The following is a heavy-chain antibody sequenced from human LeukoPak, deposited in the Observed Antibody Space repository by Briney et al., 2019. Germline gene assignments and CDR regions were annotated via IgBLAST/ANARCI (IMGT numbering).Heavy chain of an antibody. CDR3: ASPSIAAAGTYYYYYGMDV. V-gene: IGHV7-4-1*02. CDR1: GYTFTSYY. D-gene: IGHD6-13*01. J-gene: IGHJ6*02. CDR2: INTNTGNP. Sequence: ASVKVSCKASGYTFTSYYIHWVRQAPGQGLEWMGWINTNTGNPTYAQGFTGRFVFSLDTSVSTAYLQISSLKAEDTAVYYCASPSIAAAGTYYYYYGMDVWGQGTTVTVSS.